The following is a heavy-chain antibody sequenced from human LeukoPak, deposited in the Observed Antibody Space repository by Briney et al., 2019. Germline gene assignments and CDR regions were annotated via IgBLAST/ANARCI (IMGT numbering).Heavy chain of an antibody. CDR1: GGSISSGGYY. V-gene: IGHV4-31*03. CDR2: IYYSGST. D-gene: IGHD6-6*01. J-gene: IGHJ4*02. Sequence: NPSETLSLTCTVSGGSISSGGYYWSWIRQHPGKGLEWIGYIYYSGSTYYNPSLKSRVTISVDTSKNQFSLKLSSVTAADTAVYYCARGFSSSHFDYWGQGTLVTVSS. CDR3: ARGFSSSHFDY.